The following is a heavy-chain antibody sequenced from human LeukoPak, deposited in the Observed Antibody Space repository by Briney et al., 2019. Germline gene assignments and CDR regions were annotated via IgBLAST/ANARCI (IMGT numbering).Heavy chain of an antibody. V-gene: IGHV3-48*04. CDR3: ARAVDGIVVVPAAIGVRNWFDP. Sequence: PGGSLRLSCAASGFTFSSYWMSWVRQAPGKGLEWVSYISSSGSTIYYADSVKGRFTISRDNAKNSLYLQMNSLRAEDTAVYYCARAVDGIVVVPAAIGVRNWFDPWGQGTLVTVSS. CDR1: GFTFSSYW. J-gene: IGHJ5*02. D-gene: IGHD2-2*01. CDR2: ISSSGSTI.